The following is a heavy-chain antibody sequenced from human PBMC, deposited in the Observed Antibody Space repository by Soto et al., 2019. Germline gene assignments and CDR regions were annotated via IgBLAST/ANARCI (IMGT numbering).Heavy chain of an antibody. CDR2: ISSSSSYI. J-gene: IGHJ3*02. D-gene: IGHD3-10*01. CDR3: VRDTGVRGAFDI. Sequence: EVQLVESGGGLVKPGGSLRLSCAASGFTFSSYSMNWVRQAPGKGLEWVSSISSSSSYIYYADSVKGRFTISRDNAKNSLYLQMNSLRAEDTAVYYCVRDTGVRGAFDIWGQGTMVTVSS. V-gene: IGHV3-21*01. CDR1: GFTFSSYS.